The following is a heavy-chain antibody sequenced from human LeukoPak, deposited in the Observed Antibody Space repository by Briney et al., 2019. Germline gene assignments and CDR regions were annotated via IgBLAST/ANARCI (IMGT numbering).Heavy chain of an antibody. CDR3: ARDLRWLHLDY. J-gene: IGHJ4*02. Sequence: GGSLRLSCAASGFTFSSYEMNWVRQAPGKGLEWVSYISGSGSTIYYADSVKGRFTISRDNAKNSLYLQMNSLRAEDTAVYYCARDLRWLHLDYWGQGTLVTVSS. CDR1: GFTFSSYE. V-gene: IGHV3-48*03. CDR2: ISGSGSTI. D-gene: IGHD5-24*01.